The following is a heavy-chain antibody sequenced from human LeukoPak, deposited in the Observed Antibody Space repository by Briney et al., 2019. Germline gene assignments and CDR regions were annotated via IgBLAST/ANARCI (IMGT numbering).Heavy chain of an antibody. CDR1: GGSISSGGYY. Sequence: PSQTLSLTCTVSGGSISSGGYYWSWIRQHPGKGLEWIGYIYYSGSTYYNPSLKSRVTISADTSKNQFSLKLSSVTAADTAVYYCARSRDGYNLAFDYWGQGTLVTVSS. CDR2: IYYSGST. CDR3: ARSRDGYNLAFDY. V-gene: IGHV4-31*03. J-gene: IGHJ4*02. D-gene: IGHD5-24*01.